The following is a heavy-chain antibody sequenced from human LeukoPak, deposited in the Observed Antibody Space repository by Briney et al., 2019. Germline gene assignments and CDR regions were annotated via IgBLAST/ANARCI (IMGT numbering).Heavy chain of an antibody. D-gene: IGHD2-8*02. V-gene: IGHV1-69*13. CDR1: GGTFSSYA. CDR2: IIPLFSTV. Sequence: SVKVSCKASGGTFSSYAISWARQAPGHGLEWMGGIIPLFSTVNYAQKFQGRVSITADESTSTGYMELSSLRSEDTAVYYCATSTGNYWGQGTLVTVSS. J-gene: IGHJ4*02. CDR3: ATSTGNY.